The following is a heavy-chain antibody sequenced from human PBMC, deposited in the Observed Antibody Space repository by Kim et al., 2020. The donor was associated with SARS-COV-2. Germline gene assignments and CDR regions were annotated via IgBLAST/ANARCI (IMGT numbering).Heavy chain of an antibody. CDR2: ISYDGSNK. Sequence: GGSLRLSCAASGFTFTSYALHWVRQAPGKGLEWVAIISYDGSNKYYADTVKGRFTISRDNSKNTLYLQMNSLRTEDTAVYYCAREGYSSGWFDYWGQGTL. CDR3: AREGYSSGWFDY. V-gene: IGHV3-30*04. CDR1: GFTFTSYA. D-gene: IGHD6-19*01. J-gene: IGHJ4*02.